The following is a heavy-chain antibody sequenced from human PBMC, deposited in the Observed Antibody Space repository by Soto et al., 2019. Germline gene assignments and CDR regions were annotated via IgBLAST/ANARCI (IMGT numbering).Heavy chain of an antibody. J-gene: IGHJ4*02. V-gene: IGHV3-74*01. CDR2: IDGDGRNR. Sequence: EVQLVESGGGLVQPGGSLRVSCTASGFTFSDHYIHWVRKGPGKGLMWVSRIDGDGRNRDYADSVKGRFTLSRDNAKNTVYLYMSSLRSDDTGVYYCIRGSRGWNGIDYWGQGALVTVSS. D-gene: IGHD6-19*01. CDR3: IRGSRGWNGIDY. CDR1: GFTFSDHY.